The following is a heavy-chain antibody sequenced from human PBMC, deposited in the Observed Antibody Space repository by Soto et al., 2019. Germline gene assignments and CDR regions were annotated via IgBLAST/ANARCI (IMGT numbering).Heavy chain of an antibody. Sequence: EVQLVESGGGLVQPGGSLRLSCATSGFILSDCAMNWVRQAPGKGLEWVSYISSSGSVIDYADSVKGRFTVSRDNARNSQYLQMNSLRAEDTAVYDCARDLSGGSNLYYYMDVWGKWTTVTVSS. CDR3: ARDLSGGSNLYYYMDV. V-gene: IGHV3-48*01. J-gene: IGHJ6*03. D-gene: IGHD7-27*01. CDR1: GFILSDCA. CDR2: ISSSGSVI.